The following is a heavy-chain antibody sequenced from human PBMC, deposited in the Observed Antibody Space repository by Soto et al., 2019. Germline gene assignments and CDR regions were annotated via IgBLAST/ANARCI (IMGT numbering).Heavy chain of an antibody. J-gene: IGHJ6*03. Sequence: GASVKVSCKASGYTFTIYGIIWVRQAPGQGLEWMGWISAYNGNTNYAQKLQGRATMTTDTSTSTAYMELSRLRSDDTAVYYCARENVGFSSYYYYYMDVWGKGTTVTVSS. CDR3: ARENVGFSSYYYYYMDV. D-gene: IGHD2-15*01. V-gene: IGHV1-18*01. CDR1: GYTFTIYG. CDR2: ISAYNGNT.